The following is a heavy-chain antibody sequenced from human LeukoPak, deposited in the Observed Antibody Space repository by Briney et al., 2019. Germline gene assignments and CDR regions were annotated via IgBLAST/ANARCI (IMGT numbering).Heavy chain of an antibody. V-gene: IGHV1-2*02. CDR2: INPNSGGT. Sequence: ASAKVSCKTSGYSFTNYNLHWVRQAPGQGLEWMGWINPNSGGTNCAQKFQGRVTMTRDTSISTAYMELSRLRSDDTAVFYCAVTYKYDTSGYSMDYWGQGTLVTVSS. CDR3: AVTYKYDTSGYSMDY. J-gene: IGHJ4*02. D-gene: IGHD3-22*01. CDR1: GYSFTNYN.